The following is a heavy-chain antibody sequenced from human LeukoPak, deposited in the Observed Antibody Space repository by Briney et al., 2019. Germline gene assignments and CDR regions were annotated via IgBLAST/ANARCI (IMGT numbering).Heavy chain of an antibody. Sequence: SETLSLTCTVSGGSISSYYWSWIRQPAGKGLEWIGEINHSGSTNYNPSLKSRVTISVDTSKNQFSLKLSSVTAADTAVYYCASGNPYDSSGYGDYWGQGTLVTVSS. CDR2: INHSGST. V-gene: IGHV4-34*01. J-gene: IGHJ4*02. D-gene: IGHD3-22*01. CDR3: ASGNPYDSSGYGDY. CDR1: GGSISSYY.